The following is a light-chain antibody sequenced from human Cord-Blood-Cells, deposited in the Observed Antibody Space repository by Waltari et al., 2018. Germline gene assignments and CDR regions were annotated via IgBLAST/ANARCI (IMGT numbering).Light chain of an antibody. CDR1: RSNVGGYNY. J-gene: IGLJ3*02. CDR2: DVS. CDR3: CSYAGSDTDWV. Sequence: QSALTQPPSVSGPPGPAVTITCTGTRSNVGGYNYVSCYQQHQGKAPNPMIYDVSKRPSGVPDRFSGSKSCSTASVTISGLQAEDEADYYFCSYAGSDTDWVFGGGTKRTVL. V-gene: IGLV2-11*01.